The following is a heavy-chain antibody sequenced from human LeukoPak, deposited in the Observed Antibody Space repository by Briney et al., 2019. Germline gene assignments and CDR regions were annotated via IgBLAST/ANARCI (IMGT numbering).Heavy chain of an antibody. D-gene: IGHD3-22*01. CDR3: AKGNYYDSSGYYYGDAFDI. V-gene: IGHV1-69*06. CDR2: TIPIFGTA. J-gene: IGHJ3*02. Sequence: SVKVSCKTSGGTFSSYSISWVRQAPGQGLEWMGGTIPIFGTANYAQKFQGRVTITADKSTSTAYMELSCLRSEDTAVYYCAKGNYYDSSGYYYGDAFDIWGQGTMVIVSS. CDR1: GGTFSSYS.